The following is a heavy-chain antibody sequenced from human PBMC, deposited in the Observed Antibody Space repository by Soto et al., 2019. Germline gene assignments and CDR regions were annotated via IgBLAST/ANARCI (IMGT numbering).Heavy chain of an antibody. CDR3: ARRGIVVVPAATLDYYYYYMDV. J-gene: IGHJ6*03. CDR2: IYYSGST. V-gene: IGHV4-39*01. CDR1: GGSISSSSYY. Sequence: SETLSLTCTVSGGSISSSSYYWGWIRQPPGKGLEWIGSIYYSGSTYYNPSLKSRVTISVDTSKNQFSLKLSSVTAADTAVYYCARRGIVVVPAATLDYYYYYMDVWGKGTTVTVSS. D-gene: IGHD2-2*01.